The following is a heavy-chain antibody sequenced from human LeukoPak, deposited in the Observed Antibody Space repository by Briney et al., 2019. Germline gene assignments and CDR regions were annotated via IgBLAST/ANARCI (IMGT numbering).Heavy chain of an antibody. CDR1: GFTFSNYW. D-gene: IGHD3-22*01. CDR3: AVGYYDSSGYPVSPYY. Sequence: GGSLRLSCAASGFTFSNYWMSWVRQAPGKGLEWVANIKQDGIENYYMDSVKGRFTKSRDNAKSSLYLQMNSLRAEDTAVYYCAVGYYDSSGYPVSPYYWGQGTLVTVSS. CDR2: IKQDGIEN. V-gene: IGHV3-7*03. J-gene: IGHJ4*02.